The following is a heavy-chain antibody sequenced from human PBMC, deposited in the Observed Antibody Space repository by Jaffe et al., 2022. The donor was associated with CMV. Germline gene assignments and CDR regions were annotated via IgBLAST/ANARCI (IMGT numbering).Heavy chain of an antibody. J-gene: IGHJ5*02. CDR2: ITWNGGTT. D-gene: IGHD3-16*01. Sequence: EVQLVESGGVAVQRGGSLRLSCAASGFTFDDYTMHWVRQAPGKGLEWVSLITWNGGTTYYADSVKGRFTISRDNSKNSLYLQMNSLGTEDTALYYCAKDIRRREGSIMGPHLWGQGTLVIVSS. CDR1: GFTFDDYT. V-gene: IGHV3-43*01. CDR3: AKDIRRREGSIMGPHL.